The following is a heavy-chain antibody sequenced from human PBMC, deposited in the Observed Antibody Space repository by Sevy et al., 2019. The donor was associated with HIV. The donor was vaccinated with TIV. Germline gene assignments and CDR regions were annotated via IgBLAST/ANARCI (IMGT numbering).Heavy chain of an antibody. V-gene: IGHV4-59*01. D-gene: IGHD6-6*01. J-gene: IGHJ5*02. CDR3: ARASIAAAMLVWFDP. CDR2: IDYSGST. Sequence: SETLSLTCTVSGGSISSYYWSWIRQPPGKGLEWIRYIDYSGSTNYNPSLKSRVTITVDTSKNQFSLKLSCVTAADTAVYYCARASIAAAMLVWFDPWGQGTLVTVSS. CDR1: GGSISSYY.